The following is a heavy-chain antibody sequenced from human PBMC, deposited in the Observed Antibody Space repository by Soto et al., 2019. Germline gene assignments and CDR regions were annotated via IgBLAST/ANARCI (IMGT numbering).Heavy chain of an antibody. Sequence: QVQLQESGPGLVKPSGTLSLTCAVSGGSISSSNWWSWVRQPPGKGLEWIGEIYHSGSTNYNPSLKSRFTISVDKSKNQFSLQLSSVTAADTALYYCARDPPLPAAMVDWGQGTLVTVSS. V-gene: IGHV4-4*02. CDR1: GGSISSSNW. CDR3: ARDPPLPAAMVD. CDR2: IYHSGST. J-gene: IGHJ4*02. D-gene: IGHD2-2*01.